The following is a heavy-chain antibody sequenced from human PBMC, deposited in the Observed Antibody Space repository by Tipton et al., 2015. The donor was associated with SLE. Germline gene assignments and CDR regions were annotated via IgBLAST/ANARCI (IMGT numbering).Heavy chain of an antibody. CDR1: GVSIRSSLYY. CDR3: ARDNYYGSGSYLDP. D-gene: IGHD3-10*01. V-gene: IGHV4-39*07. J-gene: IGHJ5*02. CDR2: IYYSGST. Sequence: TLSLTCTVSGVSIRSSLYYWGWIRQPPGKGLEWIGSIYYSGSTYYNPSLKSRVTISVDTSKNQFSLKLNSVTAADTAVYYCARDNYYGSGSYLDPWGQGTLVTVSS.